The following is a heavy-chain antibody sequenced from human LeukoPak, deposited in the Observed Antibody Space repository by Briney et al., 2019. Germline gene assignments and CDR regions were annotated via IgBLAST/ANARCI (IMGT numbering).Heavy chain of an antibody. Sequence: ASVKVSCKASGYPFTGYYLHWVRQAPGQGLEWMGWINPNSGFTNYAQKFQGRVTMTRDTSISTAYMELSRLRSDDTAVYYCARLADCSSSSCRSFVYWGQGTLVTVSS. CDR2: INPNSGFT. D-gene: IGHD2-2*01. CDR3: ARLADCSSSSCRSFVY. CDR1: GYPFTGYY. J-gene: IGHJ4*02. V-gene: IGHV1-2*02.